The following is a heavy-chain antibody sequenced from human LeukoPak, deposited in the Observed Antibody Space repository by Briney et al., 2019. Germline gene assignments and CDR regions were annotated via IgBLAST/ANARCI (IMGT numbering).Heavy chain of an antibody. Sequence: ASVKVSCKASGYTFTGYYMHWVRQAPGQGLEWMGWINPNSGGTNYAQKFQGRVTMTRDTSTSTVYMELSSLRSEDTAVYYCASVAGGRRDGYNYWVYWGQGTLVTVSS. CDR3: ASVAGGRRDGYNYWVY. D-gene: IGHD5-24*01. J-gene: IGHJ4*02. CDR2: INPNSGGT. V-gene: IGHV1-2*02. CDR1: GYTFTGYY.